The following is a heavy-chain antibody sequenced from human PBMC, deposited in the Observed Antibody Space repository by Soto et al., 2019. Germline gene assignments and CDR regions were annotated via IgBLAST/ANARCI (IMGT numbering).Heavy chain of an antibody. D-gene: IGHD5-12*01. CDR2: SYSGGSA. J-gene: IGHJ2*01. V-gene: IGHV3-66*01. Sequence: EVQLVESGGDLVQPGGSLRLSCVASGFTVSGNYMIWVRQAPGKGLEWVSLSYSGGSAYYADSVKGRITVSRDNSKNTPYLQINGLRAEDTALYYCSSRSVPTMSWFFDLWGRGSLVTVSS. CDR1: GFTVSGNY. CDR3: SSRSVPTMSWFFDL.